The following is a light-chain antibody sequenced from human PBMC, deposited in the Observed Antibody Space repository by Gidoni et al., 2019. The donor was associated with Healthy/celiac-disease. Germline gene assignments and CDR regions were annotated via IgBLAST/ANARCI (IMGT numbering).Light chain of an antibody. CDR3: QQYNNWPRWT. CDR2: GAS. CDR1: QSVSSN. V-gene: IGKV3-15*01. J-gene: IGKJ1*01. Sequence: EIVMTQSPATLSVSPGERATRTCRASQSVSSNLAWYQQKPGQATRLLIYGASTRATGIPARFSGSGSGTEFTLTISSLQSEDFAVYYCQQYNNWPRWTFGQWTKVEIK.